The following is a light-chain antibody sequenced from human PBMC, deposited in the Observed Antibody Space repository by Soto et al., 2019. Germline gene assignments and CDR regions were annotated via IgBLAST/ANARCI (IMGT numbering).Light chain of an antibody. Sequence: EIVLTQSPGTLSLSPGERATLSCRASQSVSNNYLAWYQQRPGQAPRLLIYGASHRATGLPDRFSGSGSGTDFTLTISRLEPEDFAVYYCQQYGISGTFGQGTKVEIK. V-gene: IGKV3-20*01. CDR2: GAS. CDR3: QQYGISGT. J-gene: IGKJ1*01. CDR1: QSVSNNY.